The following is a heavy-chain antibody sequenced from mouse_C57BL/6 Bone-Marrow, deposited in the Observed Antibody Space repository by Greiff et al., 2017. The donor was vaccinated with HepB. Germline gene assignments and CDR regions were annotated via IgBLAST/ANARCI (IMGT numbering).Heavy chain of an antibody. D-gene: IGHD2-3*01. J-gene: IGHJ4*01. CDR1: GYTFTDYY. CDR3: ARSRDGYHYAMDY. Sequence: VQLKESGPVLVKPGASVKMSCKASGYTFTDYYMNWVKQSHGKSLEWIGVINPYNGGTSYNQKFKGKATLTVDKSSSTAYMELNSLTSEDSAVYYCARSRDGYHYAMDYWGRGTSVTVSS. CDR2: INPYNGGT. V-gene: IGHV1-19*01.